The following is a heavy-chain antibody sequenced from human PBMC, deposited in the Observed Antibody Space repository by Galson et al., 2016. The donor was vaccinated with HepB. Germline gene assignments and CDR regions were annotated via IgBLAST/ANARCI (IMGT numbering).Heavy chain of an antibody. J-gene: IGHJ4*02. CDR3: AGNLVDDGRYYLFDS. D-gene: IGHD3-10*01. CDR1: GDSVNIGTFY. Sequence: SETLSLTCAVSGDSVNIGTFYWSWIRQPPGKGLEWIGYVHYSGSTTYNPPLKSRVTISVDTSKNQFSLKLTSVTAADTTVYFCAGNLVDDGRYYLFDSWGQGSMVTVPS. V-gene: IGHV4-61*01. CDR2: VHYSGST.